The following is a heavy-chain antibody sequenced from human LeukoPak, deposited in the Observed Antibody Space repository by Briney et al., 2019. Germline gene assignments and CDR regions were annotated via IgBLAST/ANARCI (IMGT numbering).Heavy chain of an antibody. Sequence: GRSLRLSCAASGFTFSSYWMHWVRQAPGKGLVWVSRITSDGSSTSYADSVKGRFTISRDNAKNTLYLQMNSLRAEDTAVYYCARDRKQQLTLDVWGKGATVTVSS. D-gene: IGHD6-13*01. V-gene: IGHV3-74*01. CDR1: GFTFSSYW. CDR2: ITSDGSST. CDR3: ARDRKQQLTLDV. J-gene: IGHJ6*04.